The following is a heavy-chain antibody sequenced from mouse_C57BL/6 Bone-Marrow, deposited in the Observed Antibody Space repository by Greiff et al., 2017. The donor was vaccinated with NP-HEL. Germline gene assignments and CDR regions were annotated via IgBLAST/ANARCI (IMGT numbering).Heavy chain of an antibody. CDR1: GYSITSGYY. CDR3: ARRPTVVATDYAMDY. Sequence: EVQLQESGPGLVKPSQSLSLTCSVTGYSITSGYYWNWIRQFPGNKLEWMGYISYDGSNNYNPSLKNRISITRDTSKNQFFLKLNSVTTEDTATYYCARRPTVVATDYAMDYWGQGTSVTVSS. D-gene: IGHD1-1*01. V-gene: IGHV3-6*01. J-gene: IGHJ4*01. CDR2: ISYDGSN.